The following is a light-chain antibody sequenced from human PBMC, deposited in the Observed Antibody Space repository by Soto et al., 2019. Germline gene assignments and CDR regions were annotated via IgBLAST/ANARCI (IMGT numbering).Light chain of an antibody. Sequence: QSVLTQPASVSGSPGQSITISCTGTRSDVGGYNYVSGYQQHPGKAPKLTIYDVTNRPSGVSDRFSGSKSGNTASLTISGLQAEDEADYYCASYASTTTLGVFGTG. CDR1: RSDVGGYNY. CDR3: ASYASTTTLGV. J-gene: IGLJ1*01. V-gene: IGLV2-14*01. CDR2: DVT.